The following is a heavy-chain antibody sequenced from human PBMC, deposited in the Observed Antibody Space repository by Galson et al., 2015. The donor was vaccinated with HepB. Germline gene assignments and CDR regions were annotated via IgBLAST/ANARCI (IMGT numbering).Heavy chain of an antibody. CDR1: GYSFTNHD. D-gene: IGHD3-3*02. CDR2: TNPNSGNT. Sequence: SVKVSCKASGYSFTNHDINWVRQATGQGLEWMGWTNPNSGNTGYAQKFQGRVIMTRNTSISTAYMELSRLTSEDTAVYYCARGIFGIKDGWGQGTTVTVSS. J-gene: IGHJ6*02. V-gene: IGHV1-8*02. CDR3: ARGIFGIKDG.